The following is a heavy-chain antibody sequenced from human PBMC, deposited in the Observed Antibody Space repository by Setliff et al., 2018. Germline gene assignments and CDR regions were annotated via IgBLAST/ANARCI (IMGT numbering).Heavy chain of an antibody. V-gene: IGHV4-59*01. J-gene: IGHJ4*02. Sequence: PEETLSLTCTVSGGSISRYYWSWIRQPPGKGLEWIGYIYYSGSTNYNPSLKSRVTIXXXTSXXXXXXXXXXXXXXXXXXXXXXRVGGYGSGSYWRYFDYWGQGTLVTVSS. CDR2: IYYSGST. CDR3: XRVGGYGSGSYWRYFDY. CDR1: GGSISRYY. D-gene: IGHD3-10*01.